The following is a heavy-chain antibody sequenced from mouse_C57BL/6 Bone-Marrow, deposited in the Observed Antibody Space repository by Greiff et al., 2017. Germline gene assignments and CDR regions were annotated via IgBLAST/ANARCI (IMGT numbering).Heavy chain of an antibody. CDR1: GFSLTSYG. CDR2: IWSGGST. Sequence: VQLQQSGPGLVQPSQSLSIPCTVSGFSLTSYGVHWVRQSPGKGLEWLGVIWSGGSTDYNAAFISRLSISKDNSKSQVFFKMNSLQADDTAIYYCARNGDYDPFAYWGQGTLVTVSA. V-gene: IGHV2-2*01. D-gene: IGHD2-4*01. J-gene: IGHJ3*01. CDR3: ARNGDYDPFAY.